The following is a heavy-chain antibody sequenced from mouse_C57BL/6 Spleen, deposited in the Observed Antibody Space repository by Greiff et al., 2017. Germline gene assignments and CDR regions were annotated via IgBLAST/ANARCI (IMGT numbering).Heavy chain of an antibody. CDR2: IRNKANGYTK. Sequence: EVKLVESGGGLVQPGGSLSLSCAASGFTFTDYYMSWVRQPPGKALEWLGFIRNKANGYTKEYSASVKGRFTISRANSQSILYLQMNALVAEDSATYYCASYSRRGAMDYWGQGTSVTVSS. CDR1: GFTFTDYY. J-gene: IGHJ4*01. CDR3: ASYSRRGAMDY. V-gene: IGHV7-3*01.